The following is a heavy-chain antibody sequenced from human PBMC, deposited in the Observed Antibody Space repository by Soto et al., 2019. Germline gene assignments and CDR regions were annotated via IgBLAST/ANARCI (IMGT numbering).Heavy chain of an antibody. CDR2: ISYDGSNK. J-gene: IGHJ5*02. Sequence: GGSLRLSCAASGFTFSSYAMHWVRQAPGKGLEWVAVISYDGSNKYYADSVKGRFTISRDNSKNTLYLQMNSLRAEDTAVYYCARAGYNWRMYNWFDPWGQGTLVTVSS. V-gene: IGHV3-30-3*01. CDR3: ARAGYNWRMYNWFDP. CDR1: GFTFSSYA. D-gene: IGHD1-20*01.